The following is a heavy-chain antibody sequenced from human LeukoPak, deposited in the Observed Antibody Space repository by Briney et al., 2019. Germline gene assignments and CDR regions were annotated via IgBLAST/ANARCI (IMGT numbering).Heavy chain of an antibody. CDR3: AKWGDNDVLTGYYVPDY. V-gene: IGHV3-23*01. J-gene: IGHJ4*02. CDR2: ILGSGGST. Sequence: GASLRLSCAASGFTFSNYAMSWVRQAPGKRLEWVSAILGSGGSTYYADSVKGRFTVSRDNSKSTLYLQMNSLRAEDTALYYCAKWGDNDVLTGYYVPDYWGQGTLVTVSA. CDR1: GFTFSNYA. D-gene: IGHD3-9*01.